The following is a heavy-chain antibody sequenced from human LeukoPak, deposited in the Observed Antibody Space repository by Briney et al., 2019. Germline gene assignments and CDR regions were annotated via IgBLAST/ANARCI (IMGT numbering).Heavy chain of an antibody. Sequence: ASVKVSCKASGYTFTSYGIRWVRQAPGQGLEWMGWISAYNGNTNYAQKLQGRVTMTTDTSTSTAYMELRSLRSDDTAVYYCARDRVLRYFDWLLEPNNWFDPWGQGTLVTVSS. V-gene: IGHV1-18*01. CDR1: GYTFTSYG. CDR2: ISAYNGNT. CDR3: ARDRVLRYFDWLLEPNNWFDP. D-gene: IGHD3-9*01. J-gene: IGHJ5*02.